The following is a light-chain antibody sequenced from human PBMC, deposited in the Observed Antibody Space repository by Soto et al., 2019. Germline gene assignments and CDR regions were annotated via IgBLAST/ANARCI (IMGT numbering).Light chain of an antibody. V-gene: IGLV2-14*01. CDR2: EVS. CDR1: STDVGVYKY. Sequence: QSALTQPASVSGSPGQSITISCTGTSTDVGVYKYVSWYRRHPGKAPQLMIYEVSSRPSGVSDRFSGSKSGNTASLTISGLQAQDEADYYWCQYTVNSTFVFGTGTKLTVL. CDR3: CQYTVNSTFV. J-gene: IGLJ1*01.